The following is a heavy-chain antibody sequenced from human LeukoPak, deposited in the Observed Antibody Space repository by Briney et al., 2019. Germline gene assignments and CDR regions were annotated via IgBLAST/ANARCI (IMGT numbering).Heavy chain of an antibody. CDR2: INHSGST. J-gene: IGHJ6*03. Sequence: SETLSLTCAVYGGSFSGYYWSWIRQPPGKGLEWIGEINHSGSTNYNPSLKSRVTISVDTSKNQFSLKLSSVTAADTAVYYCARGLLYIAVAGTVNYYHYMDVWGKGTTVTVSS. CDR3: ARGLLYIAVAGTVNYYHYMDV. D-gene: IGHD6-19*01. CDR1: GGSFSGYY. V-gene: IGHV4-34*01.